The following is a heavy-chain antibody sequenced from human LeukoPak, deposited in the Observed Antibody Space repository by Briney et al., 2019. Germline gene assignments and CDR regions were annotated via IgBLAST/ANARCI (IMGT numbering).Heavy chain of an antibody. CDR1: GGSISSHY. V-gene: IGHV4-59*11. Sequence: SETLSLTCTVSGGSISSHYWSWIRQPPGKGLEWIGYIYYSGSTNYNPSLKSRVTISVDTSKNQFSLKLSSVTAADTAVYYCARGMDCTNGVCYLMDVWGKGTTVTVSS. J-gene: IGHJ6*03. CDR2: IYYSGST. D-gene: IGHD2-8*01. CDR3: ARGMDCTNGVCYLMDV.